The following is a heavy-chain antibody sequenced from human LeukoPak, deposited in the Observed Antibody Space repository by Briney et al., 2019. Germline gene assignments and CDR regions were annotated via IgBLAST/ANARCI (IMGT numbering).Heavy chain of an antibody. J-gene: IGHJ5*02. CDR3: ARIARGSNWFDP. V-gene: IGHV2-70*11. D-gene: IGHD6-6*01. Sequence: ESGPALVKPTQTLTLTCTFSGFSLTNSGMCVSWIRQPPGKALERLARIDWDDDEYYSTSLRTRLTISKDTSKNQVVLTMTNMDPVDTATYYCARIARGSNWFDPWGQGTLVTVSS. CDR2: IDWDDDE. CDR1: GFSLTNSGMC.